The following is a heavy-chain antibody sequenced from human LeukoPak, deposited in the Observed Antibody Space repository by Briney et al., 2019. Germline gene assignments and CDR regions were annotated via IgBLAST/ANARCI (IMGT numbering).Heavy chain of an antibody. Sequence: PGGSLRLSCAASGFTFSDYYMSWIRQAPGKGLEWVAGISWNSGSIGYADSVKGRFTISRDNAKNSLYLQMNSLRAEDTALYYCAKDLYSPIAVGIDYWGQGTLVTVSS. CDR3: AKDLYSPIAVGIDY. CDR1: GFTFSDYY. CDR2: ISWNSGSI. V-gene: IGHV3-9*01. D-gene: IGHD6-19*01. J-gene: IGHJ4*02.